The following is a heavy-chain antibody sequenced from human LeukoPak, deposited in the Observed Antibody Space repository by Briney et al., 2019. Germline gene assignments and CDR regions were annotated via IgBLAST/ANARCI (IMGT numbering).Heavy chain of an antibody. Sequence: GGSLRFSCAASGFTFSSYSMNWVRQAPRKGLEWVSTISSSSSYIYYADSVKGRFTISRDNAKNSLYLQMNSLRAEDTAVYYCARVLRVRGFKDYMDVWGRGTTVTVSS. V-gene: IGHV3-21*01. CDR1: GFTFSSYS. CDR3: ARVLRVRGFKDYMDV. D-gene: IGHD3-10*01. CDR2: ISSSSSYI. J-gene: IGHJ6*03.